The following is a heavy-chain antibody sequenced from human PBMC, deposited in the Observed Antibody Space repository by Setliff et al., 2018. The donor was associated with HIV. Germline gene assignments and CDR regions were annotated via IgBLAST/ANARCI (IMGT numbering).Heavy chain of an antibody. D-gene: IGHD2-15*01. Sequence: SETLSLTCNVSGGSMSTYYWSWIRQPAGKRLEWIGRVYTSGSTIYNPSLRSRVTMSVDTSKSQFSLKLNSVAAADTAVYYCARVFPPIRGAPFGTPPGAFDIWGQGTMVTVSS. V-gene: IGHV4-4*07. CDR1: GGSMSTYY. CDR2: VYTSGST. CDR3: ARVFPPIRGAPFGTPPGAFDI. J-gene: IGHJ3*02.